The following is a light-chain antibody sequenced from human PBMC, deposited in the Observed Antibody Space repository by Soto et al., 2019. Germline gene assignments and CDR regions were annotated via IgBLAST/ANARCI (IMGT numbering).Light chain of an antibody. V-gene: IGKV3-20*01. CDR1: TSVSSTF. J-gene: IGKJ1*01. CDR2: GAS. Sequence: EIVLTQSPGSLSLSPGERATLSCRASTSVSSTFFAWYQQRPGQAPRLLMYGASSRATGIPERFSGSGSGTDFTLTISRLEPEDFAVYYCQQFDSSVTFGQGTKVEIK. CDR3: QQFDSSVT.